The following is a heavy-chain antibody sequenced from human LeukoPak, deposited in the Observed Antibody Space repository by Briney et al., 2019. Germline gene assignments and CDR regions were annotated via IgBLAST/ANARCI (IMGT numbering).Heavy chain of an antibody. V-gene: IGHV1-18*01. CDR1: GYTFTSYG. D-gene: IGHD3-16*01. CDR3: AISYGGPGYYYYYGMDV. CDR2: IILILGIA. J-gene: IGHJ6*02. Sequence: ASVKVSCKASGYTFTSYGISWVRQAPGQGLEWMGRIILILGIANYAQKFQGRVTMTTDTSTSTAYMELRSLRSDDTAVYYCAISYGGPGYYYYYGMDVWGQGTTVTVSS.